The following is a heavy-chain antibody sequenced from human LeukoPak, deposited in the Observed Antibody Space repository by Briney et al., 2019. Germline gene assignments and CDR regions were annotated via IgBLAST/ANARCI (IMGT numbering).Heavy chain of an antibody. V-gene: IGHV3-43*02. Sequence: PGGSLRPSCAASGFTFDDYAMHWVRQAPGKGLEWVSLISGDGGSTYYADSVKGRFTISRDNSKNSLYLQMNSLRTEDTAMYYCAKEGVAYCGGDCYSLYYGMDVWGQGTTVTVSS. CDR1: GFTFDDYA. CDR2: ISGDGGST. J-gene: IGHJ6*02. D-gene: IGHD2-21*02. CDR3: AKEGVAYCGGDCYSLYYGMDV.